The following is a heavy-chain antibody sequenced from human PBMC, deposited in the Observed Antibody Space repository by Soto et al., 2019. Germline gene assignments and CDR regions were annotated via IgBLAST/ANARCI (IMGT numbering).Heavy chain of an antibody. Sequence: QVQLVQSGAEVKKPGASVKVSCKASGYTFTSYDINWVRQATGQGLEWMGWMNPNSGNTGYAQKFQGRVTMTRNTSISTAYMELSSLRSEDTAVYYCARRNTPVPYYDFWSGYSYYYYGMDVWGQGTTVTVSS. CDR2: MNPNSGNT. J-gene: IGHJ6*02. CDR1: GYTFTSYD. D-gene: IGHD3-3*01. CDR3: ARRNTPVPYYDFWSGYSYYYYGMDV. V-gene: IGHV1-8*01.